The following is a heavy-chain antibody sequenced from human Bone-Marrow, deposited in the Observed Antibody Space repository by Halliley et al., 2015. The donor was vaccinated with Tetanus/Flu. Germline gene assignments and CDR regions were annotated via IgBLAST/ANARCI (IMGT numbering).Heavy chain of an antibody. CDR1: GFTFSTYV. J-gene: IGHJ6*02. D-gene: IGHD5-18*01. CDR2: IWHDGTNK. V-gene: IGHV3-33*01. CDR3: ARLKRGYSLDYYFYYGMDV. Sequence: SLRLSCVASGFTFSTYVMHWVRQAPGKGLEWVTAIWHDGTNKYYADSVQGRFTISRDNSRNTLYLQMSSLRVEGTAVYYCARLKRGYSLDYYFYYGMDVWGRGTTVTVSS.